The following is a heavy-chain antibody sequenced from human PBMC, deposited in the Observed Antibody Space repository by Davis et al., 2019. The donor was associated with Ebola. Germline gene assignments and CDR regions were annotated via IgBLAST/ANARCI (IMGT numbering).Heavy chain of an antibody. CDR1: GYTFTSYG. CDR2: ISAYNGNT. Sequence: AASVKVSCKASGYTFTSYGISWVRQAPGQGLEWMGWISAYNGNTNYAQKFQGWVTMTRDTSISTAYMELSRLRSDDTAVYYCARAGRDILTGYPNYGMDVWGQGTTVTVSS. V-gene: IGHV1-18*01. J-gene: IGHJ6*02. D-gene: IGHD3-9*01. CDR3: ARAGRDILTGYPNYGMDV.